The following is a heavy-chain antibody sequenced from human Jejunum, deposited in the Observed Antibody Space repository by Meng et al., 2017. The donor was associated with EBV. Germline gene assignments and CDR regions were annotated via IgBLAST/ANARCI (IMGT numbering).Heavy chain of an antibody. CDR1: GYTFTNYG. V-gene: IGHV1-18*01. D-gene: IGHD2-15*01. J-gene: IGHJ4*02. Sequence: QVAVVQSGAEVKEPGASVKVSCKASGYTFTNYGVSWVRQAPGQGLEWMGWISAYNGNTDYAQKLQGRVTMTTDTPTSTAYMELRSLRSDDTAVYYCTILSHCDGGICYSYDYWGQGTLVTVSS. CDR2: ISAYNGNT. CDR3: TILSHCDGGICYSYDY.